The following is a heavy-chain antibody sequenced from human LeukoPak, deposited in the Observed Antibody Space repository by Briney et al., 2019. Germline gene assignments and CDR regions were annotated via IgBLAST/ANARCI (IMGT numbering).Heavy chain of an antibody. J-gene: IGHJ4*02. Sequence: PGGSLRLSCAASGFTFSNYGMSWVRQAPGKGLEWISAISGSGGSTYYADSVKGRFTIFRDNSKNTVYLQMNSLRAEDMAVYYCATASSWYTPFDYWGQGTLVTVSS. D-gene: IGHD6-13*01. CDR1: GFTFSNYG. V-gene: IGHV3-23*01. CDR3: ATASSWYTPFDY. CDR2: ISGSGGST.